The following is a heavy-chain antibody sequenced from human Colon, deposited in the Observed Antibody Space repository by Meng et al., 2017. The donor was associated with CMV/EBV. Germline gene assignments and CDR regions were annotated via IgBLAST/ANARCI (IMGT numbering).Heavy chain of an antibody. CDR3: ARHSGSFHRDYYRGMDV. CDR2: MYPGDSDT. D-gene: IGHD1-26*01. J-gene: IGHJ6*02. Sequence: GESLKISCKGSGYSFTSYWIGWVRQMPGKGLEWMGIMYPGDSDTKYSPSFQGQVTISADKSISTAYLQWSSLKASDTAMYYCARHSGSFHRDYYRGMDVWGQGTTVTVSS. CDR1: GYSFTSYW. V-gene: IGHV5-51*01.